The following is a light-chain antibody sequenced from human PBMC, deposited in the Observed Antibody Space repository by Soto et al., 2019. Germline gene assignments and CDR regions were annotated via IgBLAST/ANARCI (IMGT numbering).Light chain of an antibody. CDR3: QQYGSSPPIT. V-gene: IGKV3-20*01. CDR2: DAS. J-gene: IGKJ5*01. Sequence: IVLTQSPGTLSLSPGERTTLSCRASQSVSSNLAWYQQKPGQAPRLLIYDASNRATGIPDRFSGSGSGTDFTLTISRLEPEDFAVYYCQQYGSSPPITFGQGTRLEIK. CDR1: QSVSSN.